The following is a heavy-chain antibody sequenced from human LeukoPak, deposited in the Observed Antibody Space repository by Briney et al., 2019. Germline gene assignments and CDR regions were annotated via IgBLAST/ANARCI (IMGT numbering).Heavy chain of an antibody. CDR1: GYTFTSYG. CDR3: ARDEARYSSGYYPNWFDP. D-gene: IGHD3-22*01. J-gene: IGHJ5*02. Sequence: ASVKVSCKASGYTFTSYGISWVRQAPGQGLEWMGCISGYNGYTHYAHNLKGRVTMTTDTSTSTAYMELRSLRSDDTAVYYCARDEARYSSGYYPNWFDPWGQGTLVTVSS. V-gene: IGHV1-18*01. CDR2: ISGYNGYT.